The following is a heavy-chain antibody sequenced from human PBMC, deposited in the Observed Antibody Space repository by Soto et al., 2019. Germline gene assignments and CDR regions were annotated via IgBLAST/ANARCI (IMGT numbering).Heavy chain of an antibody. CDR3: ANALGLYYFDY. J-gene: IGHJ4*02. CDR2: IIPILGIA. Sequence: SVKVSCKASGGTFSSYTISWVRQAPGQGLEWMGGIIPILGIANYAQKFQGRVTITADKSTSTAYMELSSLRSEDTAVYYCANALGLYYFDYWGQGTLVTVSS. CDR1: GGTFSSYT. D-gene: IGHD2-8*01. V-gene: IGHV1-69*10.